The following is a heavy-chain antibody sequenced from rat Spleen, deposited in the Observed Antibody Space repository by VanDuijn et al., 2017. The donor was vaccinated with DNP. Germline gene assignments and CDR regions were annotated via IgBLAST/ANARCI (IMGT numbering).Heavy chain of an antibody. CDR1: GFTFSDYG. V-gene: IGHV5-7*01. Sequence: EVQLVESGGDLVQPERSLKLSCAASGFTFSDYGMAWVRQAPKKGLEWVATINYDGTRTYYRDSVKGRFTISRDNGKSTLYLQMDSLRSEDTATYYCTTDFERGYWGQGVMVTVSS. CDR3: TTDFERGY. D-gene: IGHD1-11*01. J-gene: IGHJ2*01. CDR2: INYDGTRT.